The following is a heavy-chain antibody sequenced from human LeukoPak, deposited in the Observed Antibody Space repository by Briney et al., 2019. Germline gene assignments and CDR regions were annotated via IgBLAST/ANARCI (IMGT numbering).Heavy chain of an antibody. V-gene: IGHV4-39*07. CDR1: GGSIRTNTYY. CDR3: ASVTSNGYQHFDN. CDR2: IHHRGTT. Sequence: SETLSLTCTVSGGSIRTNTYYWGWVRQPPGKGLEWIGEIHHRGTTYYLPSLKSRVTMSVDTSKNHFSLELSSVSAADTAVYYCASVTSNGYQHFDNWGQGILVIVSS. D-gene: IGHD2-8*01. J-gene: IGHJ4*02.